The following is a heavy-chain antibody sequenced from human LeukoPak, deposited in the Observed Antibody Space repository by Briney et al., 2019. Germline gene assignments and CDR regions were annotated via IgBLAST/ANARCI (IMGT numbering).Heavy chain of an antibody. D-gene: IGHD2-2*01. V-gene: IGHV1-2*06. Sequence: ASVKVSCKASGYSLTGYYIHWVRQAPGQGLECMGRINPNSGGTNYAQKFQGRVTMTRDTSISTAYMELSRLRSDGSAVYYCAREYCTSTSCQFYYFDYWGQGTLVTVSS. J-gene: IGHJ4*02. CDR2: INPNSGGT. CDR1: GYSLTGYY. CDR3: AREYCTSTSCQFYYFDY.